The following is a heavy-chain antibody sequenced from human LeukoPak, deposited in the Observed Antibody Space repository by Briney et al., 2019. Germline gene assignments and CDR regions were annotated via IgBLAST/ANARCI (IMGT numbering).Heavy chain of an antibody. CDR3: AGAGATDAFDI. CDR1: GFTVSSMY. D-gene: IGHD3-10*01. CDR2: IYSGGST. J-gene: IGHJ3*02. Sequence: GGSLRLSCAASGFTVSSMYMSWVRQAPGKGLEWVSVIYSGGSTYYADSVKGRFTISRDNSKNTLYLQMNSLRAEDTAVYYCAGAGATDAFDIWGQGTTVTVSS. V-gene: IGHV3-66*01.